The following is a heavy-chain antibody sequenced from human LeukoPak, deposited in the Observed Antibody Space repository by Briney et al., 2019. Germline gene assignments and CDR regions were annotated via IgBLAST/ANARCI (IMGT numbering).Heavy chain of an antibody. CDR3: AKDLSSSWYNFDY. D-gene: IGHD6-13*01. Sequence: GGSLRLSCTASGYTFSNYAMSWVRKAPGKGLEWVSAISGSGGSIYYADSVKGRFTISREKSKNTLYLQMNSLRAEATAVYYSAKDLSSSWYNFDYWGQGTLVTVSS. V-gene: IGHV3-23*01. CDR2: ISGSGGSI. CDR1: GYTFSNYA. J-gene: IGHJ4*02.